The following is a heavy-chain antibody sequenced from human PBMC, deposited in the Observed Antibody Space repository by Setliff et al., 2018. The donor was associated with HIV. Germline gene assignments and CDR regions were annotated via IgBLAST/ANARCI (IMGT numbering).Heavy chain of an antibody. V-gene: IGHV1-3*01. CDR2: IKAGNGDT. CDR3: ARDRAGDRDY. Sequence: ASVMVSCKASGYTFTSYTLHWVRQAPGQRLEWMGWIKAGNGDTRYSQKFQGRVTISRDTSATTAYMELSSLISEDTAVYYCARDRAGDRDYWGQGTLVTVSS. J-gene: IGHJ4*02. D-gene: IGHD7-27*01. CDR1: GYTFTSYT.